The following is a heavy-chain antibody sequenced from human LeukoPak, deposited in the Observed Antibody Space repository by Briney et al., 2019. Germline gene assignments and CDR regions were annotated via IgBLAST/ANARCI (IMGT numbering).Heavy chain of an antibody. CDR2: INPSGGST. V-gene: IGHV1-46*01. CDR3: ARADGGLRYFDWSPNWFDP. Sequence: ASAKVSCKASGYTFTSYYMHWVRQAPGQGLEWMGIINPSGGSTSYAQKFQGRVTMTRDTSTSTVYMELSSLRSEDTAVYYCARADGGLRYFDWSPNWFDPWGQGTLVTVSS. CDR1: GYTFTSYY. J-gene: IGHJ5*02. D-gene: IGHD3-9*01.